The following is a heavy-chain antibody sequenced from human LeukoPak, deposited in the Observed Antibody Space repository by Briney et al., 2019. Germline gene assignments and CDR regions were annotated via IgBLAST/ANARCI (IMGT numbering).Heavy chain of an antibody. CDR2: ISGSGGST. Sequence: GGSLGLSCAASGFTFSSYAMSWVRQAPGKGLEWVSAISGSGGSTYYADSVKGRFTISRDNSKNTLYLQMNSLRAEDTAVYYCAKDHSSGYYPSYFDYWGQGTLVTVSS. V-gene: IGHV3-23*01. CDR1: GFTFSSYA. CDR3: AKDHSSGYYPSYFDY. J-gene: IGHJ4*02. D-gene: IGHD3-22*01.